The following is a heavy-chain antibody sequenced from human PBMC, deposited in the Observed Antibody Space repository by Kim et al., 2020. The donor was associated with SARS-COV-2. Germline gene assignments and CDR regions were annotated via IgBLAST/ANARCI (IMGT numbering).Heavy chain of an antibody. CDR3: ARDGLRGVPFDI. J-gene: IGHJ3*02. D-gene: IGHD2-15*01. V-gene: IGHV3-74*01. Sequence: NYADSGKSRFAISRDNAKNTLYLQMNSLRAEDTAVYYCARDGLRGVPFDIWGRGTMVTVSS.